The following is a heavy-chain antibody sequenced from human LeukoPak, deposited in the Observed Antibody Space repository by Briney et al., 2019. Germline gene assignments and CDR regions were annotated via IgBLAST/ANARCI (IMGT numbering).Heavy chain of an antibody. CDR1: GGSISSSSYY. CDR2: IYYSGST. V-gene: IGHV4-39*01. D-gene: IGHD4-17*01. J-gene: IGHJ3*02. Sequence: SETLSLTCTVSGGSISSSSYYWGWIRQPPGKGLEWIGRIYYSGSTYYNPSLKSRVTISVDTSKNQFSLKLSSVTAADTAVYYCARRYQGTTVTLWGLHNAFDIWGQGTMVTVSS. CDR3: ARRYQGTTVTLWGLHNAFDI.